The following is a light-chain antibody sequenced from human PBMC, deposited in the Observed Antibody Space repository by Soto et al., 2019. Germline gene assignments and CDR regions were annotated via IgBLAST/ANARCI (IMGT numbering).Light chain of an antibody. J-gene: IGLJ2*01. CDR2: EVS. V-gene: IGLV2-8*01. Sequence: QSVLTQPPSASGSSGQSVTISCTGTSSDVGGYNYVSWYQQHPGKAPKLMIYEVSKRPSGVPDRFSGSKSGNTASLTVSGLQAEDEADYYCSSYAGSNGVVFGGGTKLTVL. CDR1: SSDVGGYNY. CDR3: SSYAGSNGVV.